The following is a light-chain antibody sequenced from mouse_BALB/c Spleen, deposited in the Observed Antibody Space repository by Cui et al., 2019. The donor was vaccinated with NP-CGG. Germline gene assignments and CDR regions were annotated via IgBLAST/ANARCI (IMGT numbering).Light chain of an antibody. CDR3: ALWYSNHWV. CDR2: GTN. Sequence: QAVVTQESALTTSPGETVTLTCRSSTGTVTKNNYANGDQEKPDHVFTGLIGGTNNRAPGVPARFSGSLIGDKAALTITGAQTEDEAIYFCALWYSNHWVFGGGTKLTVL. CDR1: TGTVTKNNY. V-gene: IGLV1*01. J-gene: IGLJ1*01.